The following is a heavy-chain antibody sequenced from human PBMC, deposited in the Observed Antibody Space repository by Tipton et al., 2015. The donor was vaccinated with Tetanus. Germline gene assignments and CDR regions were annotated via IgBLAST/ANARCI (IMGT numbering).Heavy chain of an antibody. J-gene: IGHJ4*02. CDR3: ATPHGNDSSGYYYRAFGC. Sequence: TLSLTCAVYGGSFSGYYWSWIRQPPGKGLEWIGYIYYSGSTNYNPSLKSRVTISVDTSKNQFSLKLRSVTAADTAVYYCATPHGNDSSGYYYRAFGCWGQGTLVTVSS. V-gene: IGHV4-59*12. CDR1: GGSFSGYY. D-gene: IGHD3-22*01. CDR2: IYYSGST.